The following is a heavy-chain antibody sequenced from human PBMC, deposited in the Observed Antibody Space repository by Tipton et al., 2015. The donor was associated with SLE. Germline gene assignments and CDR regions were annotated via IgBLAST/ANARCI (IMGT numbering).Heavy chain of an antibody. J-gene: IGHJ3*01. CDR3: ARDQFATVGAFDL. D-gene: IGHD1-14*01. Sequence: TLSLTCTVSGGSISSYYWSWIRQPPGKGLEWIGYISYSGSTNYNPSLKSRVTISVDTSKNQFSLKLTSVTAADTALYFCARDQFATVGAFDLWGQGTMVTVSS. V-gene: IGHV4-59*12. CDR2: ISYSGST. CDR1: GGSISSYY.